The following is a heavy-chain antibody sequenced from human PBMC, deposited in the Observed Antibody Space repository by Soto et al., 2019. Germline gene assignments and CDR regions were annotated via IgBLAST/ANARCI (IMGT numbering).Heavy chain of an antibody. V-gene: IGHV3-30-3*01. CDR1: GFTFSSYA. D-gene: IGHD3-10*01. Sequence: QVQLVESGGGVVQPGRSLRLSCAASGFTFSSYAMHWVRQAPGKGLEWVAVISYDGSNKYYADSVKGRFTISRDNSKNSLYLQMNSLRAEDTAVYYCARDFEYYGSGSYPYYYGMDVWGQGTTVTVSS. CDR3: ARDFEYYGSGSYPYYYGMDV. CDR2: ISYDGSNK. J-gene: IGHJ6*02.